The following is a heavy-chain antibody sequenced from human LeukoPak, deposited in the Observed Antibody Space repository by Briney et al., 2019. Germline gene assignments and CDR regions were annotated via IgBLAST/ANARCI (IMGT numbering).Heavy chain of an antibody. V-gene: IGHV1-18*01. Sequence: ASVKVSCKASGYTFTSYGISWVRQAPGQGLEWMGWISAYNGNTNYAQKLQGRVTMTTDTSTRTIYMELRSLTSDDTAVYYCAVIPGYNWNDGLRDYWGQGTLVTVSS. D-gene: IGHD1-1*01. CDR3: AVIPGYNWNDGLRDY. CDR1: GYTFTSYG. CDR2: ISAYNGNT. J-gene: IGHJ4*02.